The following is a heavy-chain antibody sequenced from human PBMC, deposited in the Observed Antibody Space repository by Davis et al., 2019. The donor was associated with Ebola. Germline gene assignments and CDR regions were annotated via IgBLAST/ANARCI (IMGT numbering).Heavy chain of an antibody. CDR2: INHSGST. J-gene: IGHJ6*02. Sequence: SETLSLTCTVSGGSISSYYWSWIRQPPGKGLEWIGEINHSGSTNYNPSLKSRVTISVDTSKNQFSLKLSSVTAADTAVYYCARRRAWVRGVIIKGNYGMDVWGQGTTVTVSS. D-gene: IGHD3-10*01. CDR1: GGSISSYY. CDR3: ARRRAWVRGVIIKGNYGMDV. V-gene: IGHV4-34*01.